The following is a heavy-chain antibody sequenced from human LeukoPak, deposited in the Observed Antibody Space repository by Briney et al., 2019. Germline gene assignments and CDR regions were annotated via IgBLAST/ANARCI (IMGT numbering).Heavy chain of an antibody. Sequence: SETLSLTCTVSGYSISSGHYWGWIRQPPGKGLEWIGSMYHSGSTYYNPPLKSRVTISVDTSKNEFSLKLSSVTATDTAVYYCARVPHSVEGSMKAVFIHYFDYWGQGSLVTVSS. V-gene: IGHV4-38-2*02. CDR1: GYSISSGHY. CDR3: ARVPHSVEGSMKAVFIHYFDY. J-gene: IGHJ4*02. D-gene: IGHD3-22*01. CDR2: MYHSGST.